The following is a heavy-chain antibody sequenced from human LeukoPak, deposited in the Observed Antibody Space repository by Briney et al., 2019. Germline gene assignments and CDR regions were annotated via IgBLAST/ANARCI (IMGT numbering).Heavy chain of an antibody. CDR1: GGSISSYY. V-gene: IGHV4-59*01. J-gene: IGHJ4*02. Sequence: SETLSLTCSVSGGSISSYYWSWIRQPPGKGLEWIGYISYSGNTSYNPSLKSRVTISVDTSKNQFSLKLSSVTAADTAVYYCATRSTGVAATFDSWGQGALVTVSS. D-gene: IGHD2-15*01. CDR3: ATRSTGVAATFDS. CDR2: ISYSGNT.